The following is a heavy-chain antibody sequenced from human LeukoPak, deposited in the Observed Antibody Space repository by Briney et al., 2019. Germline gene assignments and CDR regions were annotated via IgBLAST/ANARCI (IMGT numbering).Heavy chain of an antibody. D-gene: IGHD6-6*01. CDR3: ARSVPQPIAARPSYAFDI. CDR2: IYYSGST. CDR1: GGSISSYY. J-gene: IGHJ3*02. V-gene: IGHV4-59*01. Sequence: NPSETLSLTCTVSGGSISSYYWSWIRLPPGKGREWIGYIYYSGSTNYNPSLKSRVTISVDTSKNQFSLKLKLNSVTAADTAVYYCARSVPQPIAARPSYAFDIWGQGTMVTVSS.